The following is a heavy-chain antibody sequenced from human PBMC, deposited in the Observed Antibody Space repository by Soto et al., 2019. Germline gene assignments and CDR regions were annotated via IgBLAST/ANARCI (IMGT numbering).Heavy chain of an antibody. Sequence: ASVKVSCKASGYTFTGYAMHWVRQAPGQRLEWMGWINAGNGNTKYSQKFQGRVTITRDTSASTAYMELSRLRSENHAVFYCARGAAGTYYFLYMGGWGKGATVTVSS. CDR3: ARGAAGTYYFLYMGG. J-gene: IGHJ6*03. CDR1: GYTFTGYA. V-gene: IGHV1-3*01. D-gene: IGHD6-13*01. CDR2: INAGNGNT.